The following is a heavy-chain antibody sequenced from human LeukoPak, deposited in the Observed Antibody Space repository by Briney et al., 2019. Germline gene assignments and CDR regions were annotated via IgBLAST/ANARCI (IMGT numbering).Heavy chain of an antibody. Sequence: GGSLRLSCAASGFTFSAYEMNWVRQAPGKGLEWVSYIGSSGSTVYYADSVKGRFTISRDNAKNSLYMQMESLRAEDTAIYYCAKETEDIVVVPAAPLDYWGQGTLVTVSS. CDR1: GFTFSAYE. J-gene: IGHJ4*02. CDR2: IGSSGSTV. V-gene: IGHV3-48*03. D-gene: IGHD2-2*01. CDR3: AKETEDIVVVPAAPLDY.